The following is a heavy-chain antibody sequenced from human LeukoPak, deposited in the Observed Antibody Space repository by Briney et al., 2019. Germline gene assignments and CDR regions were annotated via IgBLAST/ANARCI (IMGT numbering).Heavy chain of an antibody. CDR2: INHSGST. CDR1: GGSFSGYY. D-gene: IGHD3-9*01. V-gene: IGHV4-34*01. Sequence: SETLSLTCAVYGGSFSGYYWSWIRQPPGKGLEWIGEINHSGSTNYNPSLKSRVTISVDTSKNQSSLKLSSVTAADTAVYYCARELRYFDWLLPDYWGQGTLVTVSS. J-gene: IGHJ4*02. CDR3: ARELRYFDWLLPDY.